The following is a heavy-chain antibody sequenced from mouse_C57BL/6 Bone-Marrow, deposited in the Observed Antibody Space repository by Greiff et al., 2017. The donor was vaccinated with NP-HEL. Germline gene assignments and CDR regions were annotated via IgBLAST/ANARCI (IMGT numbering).Heavy chain of an antibody. CDR3: ARGGPGAGGATYCAMDY. J-gene: IGHJ4*01. CDR1: GYTFTDHT. V-gene: IGHV1-78*01. CDR2: IYPRDGST. D-gene: IGHD1-1*01. Sequence: VQLQQSDAELVKPGASVKISCKVSGYTFTDHTIHWMKQRPEQGLEWIGYIYPRDGSTKYNEKFKGKATLTADKSSSTAYMQRNSLTSEDSAVYCCARGGPGAGGATYCAMDYWGQGTSVTVSS.